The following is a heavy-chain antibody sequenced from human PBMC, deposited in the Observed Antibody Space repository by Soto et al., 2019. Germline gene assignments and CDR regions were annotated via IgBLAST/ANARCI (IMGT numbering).Heavy chain of an antibody. Sequence: GGSLRLSCAASGFTFSSYSMNWVRQAPGKGLEWVSTISSRNNDMYYVDSVKGRFNIYRDNARNSVYLQMNSLRAADTAVYYCARDVSGGFFGAWGQGTLVTVSS. J-gene: IGHJ5*02. CDR1: GFTFSSYS. V-gene: IGHV3-21*01. D-gene: IGHD1-26*01. CDR2: ISSRNNDM. CDR3: ARDVSGGFFGA.